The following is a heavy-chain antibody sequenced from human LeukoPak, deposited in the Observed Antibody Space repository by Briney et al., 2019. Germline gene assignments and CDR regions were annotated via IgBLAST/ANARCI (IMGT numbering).Heavy chain of an antibody. Sequence: ASVKVSCKASGYTFTSYYIHWVRQAPGQGLEWMGRINPNSGGTKYAQKFQDRVTMTRDTSISTAYMELSRLRSDDTAVYYCARAGKIMITMVRGALASSDGFDIWGQGKMVTVSS. CDR1: GYTFTSYY. J-gene: IGHJ3*02. CDR2: INPNSGGT. V-gene: IGHV1-2*02. CDR3: ARAGKIMITMVRGALASSDGFDI. D-gene: IGHD3-10*01.